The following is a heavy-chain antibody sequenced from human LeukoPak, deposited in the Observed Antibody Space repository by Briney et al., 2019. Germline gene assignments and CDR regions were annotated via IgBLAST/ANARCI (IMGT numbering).Heavy chain of an antibody. Sequence: ASVEVSCKASGYTLTSYGFSWVRQAPGQGLEWMGWISGYNGNTNYAQNLQGRVTMTIDTSTSTAYMELRSLRSDDTAVYYCARDPAFRGAQMEYWGQGTPVTVSS. CDR1: GYTLTSYG. D-gene: IGHD3-10*01. J-gene: IGHJ4*02. CDR3: ARDPAFRGAQMEY. CDR2: ISGYNGNT. V-gene: IGHV1-18*01.